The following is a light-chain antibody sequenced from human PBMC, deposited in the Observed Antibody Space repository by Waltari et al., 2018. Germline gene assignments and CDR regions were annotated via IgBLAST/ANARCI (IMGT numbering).Light chain of an antibody. Sequence: QSALTQPASVSGSPGQSMTISCTGTSSDVGGYNYVSWYQQPPGKAPKRMIYDVSNRRSGVSNRFSGSKSGNTASLTISGLQAEDEADYYCCSYAGTSTVVFGGGTKLTVL. CDR2: DVS. J-gene: IGLJ2*01. V-gene: IGLV2-23*02. CDR1: SSDVGGYNY. CDR3: CSYAGTSTVV.